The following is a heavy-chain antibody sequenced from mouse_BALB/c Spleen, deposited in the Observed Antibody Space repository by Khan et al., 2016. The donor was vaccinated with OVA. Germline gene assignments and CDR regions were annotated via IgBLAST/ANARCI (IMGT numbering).Heavy chain of an antibody. V-gene: IGHV3-2*02. CDR2: ISYSGRT. CDR1: GYSITSDYA. J-gene: IGHJ2*01. Sequence: EVQLQESGPGLVKPSQSLSLTCTVTGYSITSDYAWNWIRQFPGNKLEWMVYISYSGRTSYNPSLKSRISITRDPSKNQFFLQLNSVTTEDTATYYCARSVTITTVVATDVDYWGQGTTLTVSS. D-gene: IGHD1-1*01. CDR3: ARSVTITTVVATDVDY.